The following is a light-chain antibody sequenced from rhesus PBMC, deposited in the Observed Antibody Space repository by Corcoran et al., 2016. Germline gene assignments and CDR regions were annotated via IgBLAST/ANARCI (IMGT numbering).Light chain of an antibody. CDR3: QQHYGAPYS. CDR2: KAS. V-gene: IGKV1-74*01. Sequence: DIQMTQSPSSLSASVGDRVTITCRASENINTYLHWYQQKPGKSPKLLFYKASTLQSGVPSRFSGDGAGTDYTFTISSLQSEDVATYCCQQHYGAPYSFGQGTKVEIK. CDR1: ENINTY. J-gene: IGKJ2*01.